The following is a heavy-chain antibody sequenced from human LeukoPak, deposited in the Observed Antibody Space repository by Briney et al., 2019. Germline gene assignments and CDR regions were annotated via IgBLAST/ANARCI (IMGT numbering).Heavy chain of an antibody. D-gene: IGHD6-19*01. Sequence: GPSLRLSCAPSGFTFSSYAMRWVRHAPGKGREWVSAISGSGGRTSYADSVKGLFTISRDNSKNALYLQMNGLRAEDTAVYYCAKGRPTVAAGSEYWGQGTLVSVSS. CDR2: ISGSGGRT. CDR3: AKGRPTVAAGSEY. J-gene: IGHJ4*02. V-gene: IGHV3-23*01. CDR1: GFTFSSYA.